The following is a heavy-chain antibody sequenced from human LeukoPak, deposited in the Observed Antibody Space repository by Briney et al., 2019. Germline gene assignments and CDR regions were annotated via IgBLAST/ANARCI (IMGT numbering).Heavy chain of an antibody. J-gene: IGHJ6*02. CDR3: ARDYYDSSGRYYYGMDV. Sequence: ASVKDSCKASGYTFTSYGISWVRQAPGQGLEWMGWISAYNGNTNYAQKLQGRVTMTTDTSTSTAYMELRSLRSDDTAVYYCARDYYDSSGRYYYGMDVWGQGTTVTVSS. CDR2: ISAYNGNT. CDR1: GYTFTSYG. D-gene: IGHD3-22*01. V-gene: IGHV1-18*01.